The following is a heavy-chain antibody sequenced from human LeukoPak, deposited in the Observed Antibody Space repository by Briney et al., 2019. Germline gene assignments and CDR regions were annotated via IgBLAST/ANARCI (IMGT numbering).Heavy chain of an antibody. D-gene: IGHD3-10*01. V-gene: IGHV3-53*01. Sequence: PGGSLRLSCAASGFTFSSYAMNWVRQAPGKGLEWVSILYSGSSTYYADSVKGRFTISRDDSKNTLYLQMNSLRAEDTAVYYCARVGDHYHWYLDLWGRGTHVTVSS. CDR2: LYSGSST. CDR3: ARVGDHYHWYLDL. CDR1: GFTFSSYA. J-gene: IGHJ2*01.